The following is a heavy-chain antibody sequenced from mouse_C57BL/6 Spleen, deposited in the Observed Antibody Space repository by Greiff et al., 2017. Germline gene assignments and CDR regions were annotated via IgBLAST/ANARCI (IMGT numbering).Heavy chain of an antibody. J-gene: IGHJ1*03. Sequence: EVMLVESGAELVKPGASVKLSCTASGFNIKDYYMHWVKQRTEQGLEWIGRIDPEDGETKYAPKFQGKATITADTSSNTAYLQLSSLTSEDTAVYYCASYYGSSYAYWYFDVWGTGTTVTVSS. D-gene: IGHD1-1*01. V-gene: IGHV14-2*01. CDR3: ASYYGSSYAYWYFDV. CDR1: GFNIKDYY. CDR2: IDPEDGET.